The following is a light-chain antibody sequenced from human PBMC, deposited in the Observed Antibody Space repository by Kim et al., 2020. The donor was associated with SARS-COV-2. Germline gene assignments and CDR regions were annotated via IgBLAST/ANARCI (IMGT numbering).Light chain of an antibody. CDR2: DAS. Sequence: DIQMTQSPSSVSASVGDRVIITCRASQDIRRWLAWYQQKAGKAPNLLIHDASSLQSGVPSRFSGSGSGTDFTLTISSLQPEDFATYYCVQALSFPLSFGGGTKGDIK. J-gene: IGKJ4*01. V-gene: IGKV1-12*01. CDR3: VQALSFPLS. CDR1: QDIRRW.